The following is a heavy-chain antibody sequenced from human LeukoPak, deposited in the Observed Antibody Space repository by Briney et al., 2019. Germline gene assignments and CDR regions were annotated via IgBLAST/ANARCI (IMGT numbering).Heavy chain of an antibody. V-gene: IGHV3-21*01. Sequence: GGSLRLSCAASGFTFSSYSMNWVRQAPGKGLEWVSSISSSSSYIYYADSVKGRFTISRDNAKNSLYLQMKSLRAEDTAVYYCVRWKLSTDAYFDSGGQGPLV. D-gene: IGHD1-26*01. J-gene: IGHJ4*02. CDR2: ISSSSSYI. CDR3: VRWKLSTDAYFDS. CDR1: GFTFSSYS.